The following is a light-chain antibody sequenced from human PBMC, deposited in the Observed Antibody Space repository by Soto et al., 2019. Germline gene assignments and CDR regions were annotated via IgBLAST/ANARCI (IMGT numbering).Light chain of an antibody. J-gene: IGKJ4*01. CDR3: QQYGNSPQT. V-gene: IGKV3-20*01. CDR2: GAS. Sequence: EIVLTQSPGTLSLSPGERATLSCRASQSVSSYVAWYQQKPGQAPRLLIYGASSRATGIPDRFSGSGSGTDFTLTISRLEPEDFAVYYCQQYGNSPQTFGGGAKVAIK. CDR1: QSVSSY.